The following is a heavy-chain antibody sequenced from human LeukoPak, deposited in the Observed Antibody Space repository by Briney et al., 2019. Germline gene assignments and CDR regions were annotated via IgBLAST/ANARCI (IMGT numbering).Heavy chain of an antibody. CDR1: GGSISSGGYY. Sequence: PSETLSLTCTVSGGSISSGGYYWSWIRQPPGKGLEWIGYIYHSGSTYYNPSLKSRVTISVDRSKNQFSLKLSSVTAADTAVYYCARVLDLHYFDYWGQGTLVTVSS. J-gene: IGHJ4*02. V-gene: IGHV4-30-2*01. CDR2: IYHSGST. CDR3: ARVLDLHYFDY.